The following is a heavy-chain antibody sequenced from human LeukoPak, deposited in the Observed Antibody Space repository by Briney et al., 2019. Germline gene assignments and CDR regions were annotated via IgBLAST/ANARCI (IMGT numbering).Heavy chain of an antibody. CDR1: GFIVSTNY. D-gene: IGHD7-27*01. Sequence: GGSLRLSCAASGFIVSTNYMSWVRQAPGKGLEWVSIIYGGGSTYYADSVRGRFTISRDNSKNTLYLQLNSLRAEDTAVYYCATRTGDQDYYYYMDVWGKGTTVTVSS. J-gene: IGHJ6*03. CDR3: ATRTGDQDYYYYMDV. CDR2: IYGGGST. V-gene: IGHV3-66*01.